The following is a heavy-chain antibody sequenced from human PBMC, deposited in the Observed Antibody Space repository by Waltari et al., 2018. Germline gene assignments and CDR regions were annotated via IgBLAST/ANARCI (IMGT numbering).Heavy chain of an antibody. J-gene: IGHJ4*02. CDR1: VFAFSSYW. CDR3: TRGGVGYGNFEY. Sequence: VHLVESGGDLVQPGGSLRQSCAASVFAFSSYWMHLVRQTPGKGLVWVSRIYTGASDTYYADAVKGRFTISRDNAKNTLYLQMNSLRVEDTAVYYCTRGGVGYGNFEYWGLGTLVTVSS. V-gene: IGHV3-74*01. CDR2: IYTGASDT. D-gene: IGHD5-12*01.